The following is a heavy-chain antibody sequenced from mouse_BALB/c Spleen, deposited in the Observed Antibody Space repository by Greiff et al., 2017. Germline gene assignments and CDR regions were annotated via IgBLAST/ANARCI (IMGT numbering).Heavy chain of an antibody. CDR1: GFTFSNYW. D-gene: IGHD2-1*01. CDR2: IRLKSNNYAT. CDR3: TREEGVYYGNYVAWFAY. J-gene: IGHJ3*01. Sequence: EVMLVESGGGLVQPGGSMKLSCVASGFTFSNYWMNWVRQSPEKGLEWVAEIRLKSNNYATHYAESVKERFTISRDDSKSSVYLQMNNLRAEDTGIYYCTREEGVYYGNYVAWFAYWGQGTLVTVSA. V-gene: IGHV6-6*02.